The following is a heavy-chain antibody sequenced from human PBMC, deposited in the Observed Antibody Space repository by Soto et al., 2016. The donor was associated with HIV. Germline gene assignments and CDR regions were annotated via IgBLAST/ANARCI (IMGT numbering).Heavy chain of an antibody. CDR1: GYTFSDYF. Sequence: QVQLAQSGAEVKKPGASVKVSCKASGYTFSDYFIQWVRQAPGQGLEWMGWINPKIGFTHYAQKFQGRVTMTRDTSINTAYMELIRLRSDDTAMYYCARLSGRRDYYDSSGYFSSWGQGTLVTVSS. V-gene: IGHV1-2*02. J-gene: IGHJ4*02. CDR2: INPKIGFT. D-gene: IGHD3-22*01. CDR3: ARLSGRRDYYDSSGYFSS.